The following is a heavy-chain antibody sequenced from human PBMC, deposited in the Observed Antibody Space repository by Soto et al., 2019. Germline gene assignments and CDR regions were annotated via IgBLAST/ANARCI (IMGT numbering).Heavy chain of an antibody. Sequence: EVQLVESGGGLVQPGGSLRLSCAASGFTFSDHYMDWVRQAPGKGLEWVGRIRNKANSYTTQYAASVKGRFTISRYDSQKSLYLQINSLKAEDTAVYYCDRWSYGAYVGWFDPWGQGTLVTVSS. CDR3: DRWSYGAYVGWFDP. D-gene: IGHD5-12*01. J-gene: IGHJ5*02. V-gene: IGHV3-72*01. CDR2: IRNKANSYTT. CDR1: GFTFSDHY.